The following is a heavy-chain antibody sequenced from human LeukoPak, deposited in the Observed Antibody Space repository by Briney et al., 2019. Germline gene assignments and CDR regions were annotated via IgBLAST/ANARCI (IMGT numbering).Heavy chain of an antibody. D-gene: IGHD3-22*01. V-gene: IGHV3-53*01. CDR1: GFTVSSNY. CDR3: ASSYDSSGYYDDY. CDR2: IYSGGST. Sequence: GSLRLSCAASGFTVSSNYMSWVRQAPGKGLEWVSVIYSGGSTYYADSVKGRFTFSRDNSKNTLYLQMNSLRAEDTAVYYCASSYDSSGYYDDYWGQGTLVTVSS. J-gene: IGHJ4*02.